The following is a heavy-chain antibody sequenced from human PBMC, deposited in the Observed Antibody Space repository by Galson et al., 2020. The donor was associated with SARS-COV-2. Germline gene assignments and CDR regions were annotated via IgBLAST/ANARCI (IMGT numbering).Heavy chain of an antibody. CDR3: ARDQTQNPPYYYGSGSLTVKSNYYYYRMDV. V-gene: IGHV4-31*03. D-gene: IGHD3-10*01. CDR2: IYYSGST. CDR1: GGSINSGGYY. J-gene: IGHJ6*02. Sequence: ASETLSLTCTVSGGSINSGGYYWSWIRQHPGKGLEWIGYIYYSGSTYYNPSLKSRVTISVDTSKNQFSLKLSSVTAADTAVYYCARDQTQNPPYYYGSGSLTVKSNYYYYRMDVWGQGTTVTVSS.